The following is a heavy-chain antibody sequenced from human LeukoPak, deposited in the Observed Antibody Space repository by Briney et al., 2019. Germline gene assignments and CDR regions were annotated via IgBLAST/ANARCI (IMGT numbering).Heavy chain of an antibody. V-gene: IGHV3-74*01. D-gene: IGHD3-3*01. CDR2: INSDGSTT. J-gene: IGHJ4*02. CDR1: GFTFNTFW. Sequence: GGSLRLSCAASGFTFNTFWMSWVRQAPGKGLVWVSRINSDGSTTTYADSVKGRFTISRDNAKNTLYLQMNSLRAEDTTVYYCVRNLDFWGDSEDYWGQGTLVTVSS. CDR3: VRNLDFWGDSEDY.